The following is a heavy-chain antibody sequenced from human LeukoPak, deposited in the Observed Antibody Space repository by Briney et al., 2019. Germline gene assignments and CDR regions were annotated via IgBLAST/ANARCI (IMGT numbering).Heavy chain of an antibody. J-gene: IGHJ2*01. Sequence: GGSLRLSCAASRFTFSNYAMSWVRQAPGKGLEWVSGISGSGGSTYYADSVKGRFTISRDNSKNTMYLQTNSLRAEDTAVYYCAKDLYGGSVYWYFGLWGRGTPVTVSS. CDR3: AKDLYGGSVYWYFGL. CDR2: ISGSGGST. D-gene: IGHD4-23*01. V-gene: IGHV3-23*01. CDR1: RFTFSNYA.